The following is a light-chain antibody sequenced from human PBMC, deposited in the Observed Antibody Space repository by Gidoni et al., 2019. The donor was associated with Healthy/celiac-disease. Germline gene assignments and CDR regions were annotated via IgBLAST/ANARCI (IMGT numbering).Light chain of an antibody. CDR3: QQYNNWLTWT. CDR2: GAS. Sequence: EIVMTQSPATLSVSPGERATLSCRPSQSVSSNLAWYQQKPGQAPRLLIDGASTRATGIPARFSGSGSGTEFTLTISRLQSEDFAVYYCQQYNNWLTWTFGQGTKVEIK. J-gene: IGKJ1*01. V-gene: IGKV3-15*01. CDR1: QSVSSN.